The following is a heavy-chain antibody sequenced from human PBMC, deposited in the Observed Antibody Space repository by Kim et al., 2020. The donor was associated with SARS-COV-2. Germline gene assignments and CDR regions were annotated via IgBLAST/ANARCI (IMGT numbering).Heavy chain of an antibody. J-gene: IGHJ4*02. D-gene: IGHD6-13*01. CDR3: ARDRGVIAAAKIDY. V-gene: IGHV1-18*01. Sequence: AQKLQGRVTMTTDTSTSTAYMELRSLRSDETAVYYCARDRGVIAAAKIDYWGQGTLVTVSS.